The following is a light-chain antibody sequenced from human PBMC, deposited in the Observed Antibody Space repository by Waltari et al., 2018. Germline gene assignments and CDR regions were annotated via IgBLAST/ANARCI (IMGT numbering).Light chain of an antibody. J-gene: IGKJ4*01. V-gene: IGKV3-20*01. CDR2: GAS. CDR3: QQYGSSPEIT. Sequence: EIVLTQSPGTLSLSPGERATLSCRASQSVSSSYLAWYQQKPGQAPRLLIYGASSRATGIPDRFSGSGSGTDFTFTISRLEPEDFAVYYCQQYGSSPEITFGGGTKVEIK. CDR1: QSVSSSY.